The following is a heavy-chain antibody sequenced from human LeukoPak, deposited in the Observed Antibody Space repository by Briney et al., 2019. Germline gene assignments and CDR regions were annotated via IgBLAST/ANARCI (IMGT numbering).Heavy chain of an antibody. CDR2: IIPIFGTA. J-gene: IGHJ4*02. CDR1: GGTFISYA. CDR3: ASGVSSGWYGDY. V-gene: IGHV1-69*05. Sequence: ASVKVSCKASGGTFISYAISWVRQARGQGGEWMGGIIPIFGTANYAQNFQGRVTMTTDTSTSTAYMELRSLRSDDTAVYYCASGVSSGWYGDYWGQGTLVTVSS. D-gene: IGHD6-19*01.